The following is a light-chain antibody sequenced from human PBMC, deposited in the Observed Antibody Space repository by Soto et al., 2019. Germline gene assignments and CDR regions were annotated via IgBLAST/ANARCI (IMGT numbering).Light chain of an antibody. J-gene: IGLJ2*01. V-gene: IGLV2-11*01. Sequence: QSALTQPRSVSGSPGQSVTISCTGTSSDVGGSNYVSWYQQHPGKAPKLMIYDVSKRPSGVPDRFSGSKSGNTASLTISGLQAEDEADYYCCSYACSYTLVFGGGTKLTVL. CDR3: CSYACSYTLV. CDR2: DVS. CDR1: SSDVGGSNY.